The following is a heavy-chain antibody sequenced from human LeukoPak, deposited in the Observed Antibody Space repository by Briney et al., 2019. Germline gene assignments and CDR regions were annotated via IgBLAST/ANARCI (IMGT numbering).Heavy chain of an antibody. J-gene: IGHJ4*02. D-gene: IGHD2-8*02. CDR3: ARDGGHSTDFDY. Sequence: GGSLRLSCATSGFTFSRHWMSRVRQAPGKGPEWVANIKQDGSERYYVHSVKGRFTISRDNAKNSLYLQMNSLRAEDTAVYYCARDGGHSTDFDYWGQGILVTVSS. V-gene: IGHV3-7*01. CDR1: GFTFSRHW. CDR2: IKQDGSER.